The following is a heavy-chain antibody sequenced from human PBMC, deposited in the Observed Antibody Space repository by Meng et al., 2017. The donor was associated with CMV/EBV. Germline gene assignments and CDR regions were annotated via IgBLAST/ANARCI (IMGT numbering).Heavy chain of an antibody. Sequence: ASVKVSCKVSGYTLTELSRHWVRQAPGKGLEWMGGFDPEDGETIYAQKFQGRVTMTEDTYTDTAYMELSSLRSEDTAVYYCATVYHKEDVVPAAKYFQHWGQGTLVTVSS. D-gene: IGHD2-2*01. V-gene: IGHV1-24*01. J-gene: IGHJ1*01. CDR3: ATVYHKEDVVPAAKYFQH. CDR2: FDPEDGET. CDR1: GYTLTELS.